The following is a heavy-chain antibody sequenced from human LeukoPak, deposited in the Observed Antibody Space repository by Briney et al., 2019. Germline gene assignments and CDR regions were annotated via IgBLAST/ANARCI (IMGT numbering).Heavy chain of an antibody. CDR3: ASVVVPAAIGIALSYFDY. V-gene: IGHV1-69*05. Sequence: GASVKVSCMASGYTFDGYSIGWVRQAPGQGLEWMGGIIPIFGTANYAQKFQGRVTITTDESTSTAYMELSSLRSEDTAVYYCASVVVPAAIGIALSYFDYWGQGTLVTVSS. J-gene: IGHJ4*02. CDR1: GYTFDGYS. CDR2: IIPIFGTA. D-gene: IGHD2-2*02.